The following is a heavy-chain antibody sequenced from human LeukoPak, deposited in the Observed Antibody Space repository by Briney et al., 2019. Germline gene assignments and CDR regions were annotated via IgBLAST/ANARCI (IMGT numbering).Heavy chain of an antibody. V-gene: IGHV4-31*03. CDR1: GGFISSGGYY. CDR3: ARSRIQLWNSPFDY. CDR2: IYYSGST. J-gene: IGHJ4*02. D-gene: IGHD5-18*01. Sequence: SETLSLTRTVSGGFISSGGYYWSWIRQHPGKGLEWIGYIYYSGSTYYNPSLKSRVTISVDTSKNQFSLKLSSVTAADTAVYYCARSRIQLWNSPFDYWGQGTLVTVSS.